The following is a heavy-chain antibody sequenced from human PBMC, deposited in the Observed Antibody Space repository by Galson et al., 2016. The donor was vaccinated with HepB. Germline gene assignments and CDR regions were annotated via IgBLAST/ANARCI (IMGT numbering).Heavy chain of an antibody. CDR1: GFTFSSYA. CDR3: AKDGYCTSSSCSEEDYYGMDV. Sequence: LRLSCAASGFTFSSYAMRWVRQAPGKGLEWVSGISSGGGRTNYADSVKGRFTMSRDNSKNTLYLQMNSLRAEDTAKYYCAKDGYCTSSSCSEEDYYGMDVWGQGTTVTVSS. D-gene: IGHD2-2*03. J-gene: IGHJ6*02. V-gene: IGHV3-23*01. CDR2: ISSGGGRT.